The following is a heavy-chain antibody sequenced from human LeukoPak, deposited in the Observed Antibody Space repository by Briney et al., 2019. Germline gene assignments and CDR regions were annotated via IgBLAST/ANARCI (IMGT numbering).Heavy chain of an antibody. CDR2: ISSSSSYR. D-gene: IGHD1-26*01. Sequence: GGSLRLSCAASGFTFSSYSMNWVRQAPGKGLEWVSSISSSSSYRYYADSVKGRFTISRDDAKNSLYLQMNSLRAEDTAVYYCARAWEYPRRVDYWGQGTLVTVSS. J-gene: IGHJ4*02. CDR1: GFTFSSYS. CDR3: ARAWEYPRRVDY. V-gene: IGHV3-21*01.